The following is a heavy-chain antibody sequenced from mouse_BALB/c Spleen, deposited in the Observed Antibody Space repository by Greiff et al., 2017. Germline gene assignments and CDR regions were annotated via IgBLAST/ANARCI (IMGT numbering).Heavy chain of an antibody. CDR1: GFSLTSYG. D-gene: IGHD2-1*01. J-gene: IGHJ3*01. V-gene: IGHV2-9*02. CDR2: IWAGGST. CDR3: AGGNTWFAY. Sequence: VQLQQSGPGLVAPSQSLSITCTVSGFSLTSYGVHWVRQPPGKGLEWLGVIWAGGSTNYNSALMSRLSISKDNSKSQVFLKMNSLQTDDTAMYYCAGGNTWFAYWGQGTLVTVSA.